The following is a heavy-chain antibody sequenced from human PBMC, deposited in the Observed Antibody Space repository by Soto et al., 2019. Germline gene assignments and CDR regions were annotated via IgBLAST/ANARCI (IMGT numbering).Heavy chain of an antibody. J-gene: IGHJ4*02. V-gene: IGHV6-1*01. Sequence: QSQTLSLTCAISGDSVSSNSAAWNWIRQSPSRGLEWLGRTYYRSKWYNDYAVSVKSRITINPDTSKNQFSLQLNSVTPEDTAVYYCASFRHAARGQLVDYWGQGTLVTVSS. CDR2: TYYRSKWYN. CDR1: GDSVSSNSAA. D-gene: IGHD6-13*01. CDR3: ASFRHAARGQLVDY.